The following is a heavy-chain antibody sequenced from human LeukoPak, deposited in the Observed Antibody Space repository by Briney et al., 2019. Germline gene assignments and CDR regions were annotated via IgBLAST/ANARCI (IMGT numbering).Heavy chain of an antibody. CDR1: GFTFSSYS. Sequence: GGSLRLSCAASGFTFSSYSMNWVRQAPGKGLEWVSSISSSSSYIYYADSVKGRFTISRDNSRNTVYLRMNSLRVADTALYFCARENIFDFWAQGTLVTVSS. D-gene: IGHD2/OR15-2a*01. CDR2: ISSSSSYI. V-gene: IGHV3-21*04. J-gene: IGHJ4*01. CDR3: ARENIFDF.